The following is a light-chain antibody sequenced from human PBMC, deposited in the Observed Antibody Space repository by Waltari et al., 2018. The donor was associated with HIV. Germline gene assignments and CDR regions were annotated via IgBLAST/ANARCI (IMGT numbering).Light chain of an antibody. J-gene: IGLJ2*01. Sequence: QSALTQPASVSGAPGQTVTISCTGASGDVGGYNFVSRYQPSPAKASRLTIYRVSPRPPLVSIRFSASNSGNTVSLTISGLRTDDEADYSCSSYTGLSTVVFGGGTQLTVL. CDR2: RVS. CDR3: SSYTGLSTVV. V-gene: IGLV2-14*01. CDR1: SGDVGGYNF.